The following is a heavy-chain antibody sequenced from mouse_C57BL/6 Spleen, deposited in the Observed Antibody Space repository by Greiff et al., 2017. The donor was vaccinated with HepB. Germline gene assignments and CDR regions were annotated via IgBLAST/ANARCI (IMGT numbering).Heavy chain of an antibody. D-gene: IGHD1-1*01. Sequence: VKLMESGPGLVQPSQSLSITCTVSGFSLTSYGVHWVRQSPGKGLEWLGVIWRGGSTDYNAAFMSRLSITKDNSKSQVFFKMNSLQADDTAIYYCAKAGILRSYFDVWGTGTTVTVSS. CDR2: IWRGGST. CDR3: AKAGILRSYFDV. CDR1: GFSLTSYG. V-gene: IGHV2-5*01. J-gene: IGHJ1*03.